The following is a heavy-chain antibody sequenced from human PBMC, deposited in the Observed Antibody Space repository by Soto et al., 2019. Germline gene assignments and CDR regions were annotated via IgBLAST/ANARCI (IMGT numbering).Heavy chain of an antibody. D-gene: IGHD3-16*01. CDR3: ATYPSHHGLQGVYGIDV. V-gene: IGHV4-30-2*01. J-gene: IGHJ6*02. CDR2: IYHSGST. Sequence: SETLSLTCAVSGGSISSGGYSWSWIRQPPGKGLEWIGYIYHSGSTYYNPSLKSRVTISVDRSKNQFSLKLSSVTAADTAVYYCATYPSHHGLQGVYGIDVWGQGTTVTVSS. CDR1: GGSISSGGYS.